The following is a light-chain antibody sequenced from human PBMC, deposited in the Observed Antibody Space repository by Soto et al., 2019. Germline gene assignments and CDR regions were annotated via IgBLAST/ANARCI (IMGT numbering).Light chain of an antibody. CDR3: QQYDNSPIT. Sequence: EIVLTQSPGILSLSPGERASLSCWSSQSISSSFLAWYQQKPGQAPRLLIYGASSRATGIPDRFSGTGSETDFTLTISRLEPEDFAVYYCQQYDNSPITFGQGTRLE. J-gene: IGKJ5*01. V-gene: IGKV3-20*01. CDR2: GAS. CDR1: QSISSSF.